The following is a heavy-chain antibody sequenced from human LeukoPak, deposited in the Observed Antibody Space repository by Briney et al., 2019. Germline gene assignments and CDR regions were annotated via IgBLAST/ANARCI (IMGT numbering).Heavy chain of an antibody. J-gene: IGHJ3*02. Sequence: SETLSLTCTVSGGSISSYYWSWIRQPPGKGLEWIGYIYYSGSTNYNPSLKSRVTISVDTSKNQFSLKLSSVTAADTAVYYCARSYCGGDCYSSSPLDAFDIWGQGTMVTVSS. CDR2: IYYSGST. CDR1: GGSISSYY. V-gene: IGHV4-59*01. CDR3: ARSYCGGDCYSSSPLDAFDI. D-gene: IGHD2-21*02.